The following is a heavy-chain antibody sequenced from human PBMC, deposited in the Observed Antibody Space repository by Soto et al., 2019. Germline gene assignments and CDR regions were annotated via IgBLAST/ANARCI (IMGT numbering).Heavy chain of an antibody. Sequence: QVQLQESGPGLVKPSQTLSLTCTVSGGSISSGDYYWSWIRQPPGKGLEWIGYIYYSGSTYYNPSLKXRXTXSXNTSKTQFSLKLSSVTAADTAVYYCARAVRGSYYDYWGQGTLVTVSS. J-gene: IGHJ4*02. CDR1: GGSISSGDYY. V-gene: IGHV4-30-4*01. D-gene: IGHD1-26*01. CDR3: ARAVRGSYYDY. CDR2: IYYSGST.